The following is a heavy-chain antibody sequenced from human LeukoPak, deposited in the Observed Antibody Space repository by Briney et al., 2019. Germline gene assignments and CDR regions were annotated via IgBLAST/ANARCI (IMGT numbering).Heavy chain of an antibody. Sequence: GGALKISCKGSGYSFTSYWVGWGGRMPGKGLEGWGIIYTGGCDTRYSPSFQGQVTISADKSISTAYLQWSSLKASDTAMYYCARCGGASCGWFDPWGQGTLVTVSS. CDR3: ARCGGASCGWFDP. J-gene: IGHJ5*02. D-gene: IGHD2-2*01. V-gene: IGHV5-51*03. CDR1: GYSFTSYW. CDR2: IYTGGCDT.